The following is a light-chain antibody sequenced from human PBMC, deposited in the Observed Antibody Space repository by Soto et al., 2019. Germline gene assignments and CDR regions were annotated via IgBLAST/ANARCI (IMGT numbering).Light chain of an antibody. V-gene: IGKV3-20*01. CDR1: QSVTSTY. CDR3: QHYGRSPT. J-gene: IGKJ1*01. CDR2: AAS. Sequence: DIVLAQSPGALSLSPGERAPLSCRASQSVTSTYLSWYQQNPGQAPRLLFYAASSRAMGVPDRFTGSGSGTDFTLTINRLEPEDFAVYYCQHYGRSPTFGPGTKVDI.